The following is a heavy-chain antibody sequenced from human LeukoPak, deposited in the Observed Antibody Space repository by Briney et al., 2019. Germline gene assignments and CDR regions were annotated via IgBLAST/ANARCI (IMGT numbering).Heavy chain of an antibody. D-gene: IGHD1-1*01. CDR3: ARGYVLEPNWFDP. V-gene: IGHV5-51*01. CDR1: GYSFTSYW. CDR2: IYPGDSDT. J-gene: IGHJ5*02. Sequence: GESLKISCKGSGYSFTSYWIGWVRQMPGKGLEWMGIIYPGDSDTRYSPTFQGQVTISADKSICTAYLQWSSLKASDTAMYYCARGYVLEPNWFDPWGQGTLVTVSS.